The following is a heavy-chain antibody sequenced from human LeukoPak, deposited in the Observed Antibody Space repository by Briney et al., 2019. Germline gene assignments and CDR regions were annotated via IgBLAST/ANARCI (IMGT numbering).Heavy chain of an antibody. Sequence: PGGSLRLSCAASGFTFSSYAMSWVRQAPGKGLEWVSAISGSGGSTYYADSVKGRFTISRDNSKNTLYLQMNSLRAEDTAVYYCAKEGSYSNYPAYNWFDPWGQGTLVTVSS. J-gene: IGHJ5*02. CDR2: ISGSGGST. CDR1: GFTFSSYA. V-gene: IGHV3-23*01. CDR3: AKEGSYSNYPAYNWFDP. D-gene: IGHD4-11*01.